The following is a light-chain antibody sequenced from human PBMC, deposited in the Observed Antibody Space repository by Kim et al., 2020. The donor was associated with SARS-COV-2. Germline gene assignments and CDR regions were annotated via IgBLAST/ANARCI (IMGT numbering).Light chain of an antibody. CDR2: DTS. J-gene: IGKJ1*01. CDR3: QKYNSGPRT. CDR1: QDISNY. V-gene: IGKV1-27*01. Sequence: DIQMTQSPSSLSASVGDRVTITCRASQDISNYLAWYQQKPGKVPKLLIYDTSTLQSGVPSRFSGSGSGTDFTLTISSLQSEDVATYYCQKYNSGPRTFGQGTKVEIK.